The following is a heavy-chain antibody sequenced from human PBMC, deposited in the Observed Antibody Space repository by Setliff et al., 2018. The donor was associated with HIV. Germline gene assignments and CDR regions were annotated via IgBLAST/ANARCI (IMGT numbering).Heavy chain of an antibody. D-gene: IGHD3-22*01. J-gene: IGHJ4*02. CDR3: GGNGYYSIDY. CDR2: IYHSGST. Sequence: SETLSLTCAVYGGSFSGYFWTWVRQSPGKGLEWIGEIYHSGSTHYNPSLQSRVTISVDKSKSQFSLKLNSVTAADTAVYYCGGNGYYSIDYWGQGTLVTVSS. CDR1: GGSFSGYF. V-gene: IGHV4-34*01.